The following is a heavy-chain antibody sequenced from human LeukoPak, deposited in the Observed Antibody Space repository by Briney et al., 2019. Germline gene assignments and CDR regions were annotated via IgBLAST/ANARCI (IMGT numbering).Heavy chain of an antibody. V-gene: IGHV1-24*01. Sequence: ASVKVSCKASGYTFTSFYMHWLRQAPGKGLEWMGRFDPEDGETIYARKFQGRVTMTEDTSTDTAYMELSSLRSEDTAVYFCAVSLTTGGYYGMDVWGQGTTVTVSS. CDR1: GYTFTSFY. J-gene: IGHJ6*02. CDR2: FDPEDGET. CDR3: AVSLTTGGYYGMDV. D-gene: IGHD1-1*01.